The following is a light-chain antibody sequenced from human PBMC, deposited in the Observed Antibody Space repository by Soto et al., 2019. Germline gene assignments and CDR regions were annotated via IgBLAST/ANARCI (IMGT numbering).Light chain of an antibody. Sequence: QSALTQPASVSGSPGQSITISCTGSSSDVGSYNLVSWYQQHPGKAPKLMIYEGSKRPSGVSIRFSGSKSGNTASLTISVLQAEDEADYYCCSYAGSSTDVVFGGGTKVTVL. CDR3: CSYAGSSTDVV. CDR2: EGS. J-gene: IGLJ2*01. CDR1: SSDVGSYNL. V-gene: IGLV2-23*01.